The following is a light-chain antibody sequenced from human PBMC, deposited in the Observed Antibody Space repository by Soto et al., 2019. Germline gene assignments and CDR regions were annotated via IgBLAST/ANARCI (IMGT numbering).Light chain of an antibody. CDR3: RSYRSSSTYVV. J-gene: IGLJ2*01. Sequence: QSVLTQPASVSGSPGQSITISCTGTSRDVGGYNYVSWYQQHTGNAPKLMIYDVSNRPSGVSNRFSGSKSGNTASLTISGLQAEDEAAYSCRSYRSSSTYVVFGGVTKLTVL. V-gene: IGLV2-14*01. CDR1: SRDVGGYNY. CDR2: DVS.